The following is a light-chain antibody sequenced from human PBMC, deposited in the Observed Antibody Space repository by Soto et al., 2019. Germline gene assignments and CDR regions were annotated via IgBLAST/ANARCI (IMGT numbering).Light chain of an antibody. CDR3: QQGNSPPQT. CDR2: KAS. V-gene: IGKV1-5*03. Sequence: DIEMPLSPSTLSTPERDRVTITCLASQSISSWLAWYQQKPGKAPKLLIYKASSLESGVPSRFSGSGSGTEFTLTISSLQPEDFATYYCQQGNSPPQTFGQGTKVDIK. CDR1: QSISSW. J-gene: IGKJ1*01.